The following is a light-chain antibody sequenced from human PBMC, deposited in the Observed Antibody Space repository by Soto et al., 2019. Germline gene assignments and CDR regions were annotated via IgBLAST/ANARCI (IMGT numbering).Light chain of an antibody. CDR3: QHFGASPPGS. V-gene: IGKV3-20*01. CDR2: GTS. Sequence: EIVLSQSPGTLSSSPGERITLSCRASHSFSSSLLAWYQQKPGQAPRLLIYGTSTRATGIPDRFSGRGSSTDFTLTISRLEPEDFAVYYCQHFGASPPGSFGGGTRVQIK. J-gene: IGKJ4*01. CDR1: HSFSSSL.